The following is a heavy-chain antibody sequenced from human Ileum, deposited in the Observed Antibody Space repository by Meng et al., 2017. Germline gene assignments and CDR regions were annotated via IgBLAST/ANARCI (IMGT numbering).Heavy chain of an antibody. Sequence: QAEVPVSGPRLVTPQGTLSLTCAVSRTWWCWVRHPPGTGLEWIGQIFQSGRTNYNPSLKSRVTISIAKSTSQISLQLSAVTAEDAAVYSCETSNDRDVHYLGYWGQGTLVTVSS. D-gene: IGHD3-22*01. J-gene: IGHJ4*02. V-gene: IGHV4-4*01. CDR1: RTW. CDR2: IFQSGRT. CDR3: ETSNDRDVHYLGY.